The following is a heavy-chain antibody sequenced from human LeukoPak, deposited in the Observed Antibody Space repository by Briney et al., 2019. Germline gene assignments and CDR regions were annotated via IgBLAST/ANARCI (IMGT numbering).Heavy chain of an antibody. CDR3: ARDGKEGGYNYDY. CDR1: GYSISSGYY. CDR2: IYHSGST. Sequence: SETLSLTCTVSGYSISSGYYWGWIRQPPGKGLEWIGSIYHSGSTYYNPSLKSRVTISVDTSKNQFSLKLSSVTAADTAVYYCARDGKEGGYNYDYWGQGTLVTVSS. V-gene: IGHV4-38-2*02. J-gene: IGHJ4*02. D-gene: IGHD5-24*01.